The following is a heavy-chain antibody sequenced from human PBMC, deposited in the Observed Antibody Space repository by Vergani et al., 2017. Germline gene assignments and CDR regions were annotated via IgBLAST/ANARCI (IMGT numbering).Heavy chain of an antibody. Sequence: EVQLVESGGGLVPPGRSLRLSCTASGFIFSTYAMSWVRQAPGKGLEWVSGISASGAPTYYADSVKGRVTISRDNSKNTLYLQMNSLRVEDTAVYYCARAYGRYDWFDYWGQRTLVTVSS. J-gene: IGHJ4*01. CDR2: ISASGAPT. CDR1: GFIFSTYA. D-gene: IGHD1-20*01. CDR3: ARAYGRYDWFDY. V-gene: IGHV3-23*04.